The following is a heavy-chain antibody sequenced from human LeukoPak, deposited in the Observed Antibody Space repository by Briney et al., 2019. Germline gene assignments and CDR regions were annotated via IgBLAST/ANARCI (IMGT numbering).Heavy chain of an antibody. D-gene: IGHD1-26*01. CDR2: ISWNSGSI. CDR3: ARDSVGALDY. V-gene: IGHV3-9*01. CDR1: GFTFDDYA. Sequence: PGGSLRLSCAASGFTFDDYAMHWVRQAPGKGLEWVSGISWNSGSIGYADSVKGRFTISRDNSKNTLYLQMNSLRAEDTAGYYCARDSVGALDYWGQGTLVTVSS. J-gene: IGHJ4*02.